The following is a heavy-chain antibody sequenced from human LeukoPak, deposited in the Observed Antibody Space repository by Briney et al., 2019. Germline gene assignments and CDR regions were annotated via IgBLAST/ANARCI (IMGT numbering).Heavy chain of an antibody. V-gene: IGHV4-59*01. J-gene: IGHJ3*02. CDR1: GGSISSYY. Sequence: SETLSLTCTVSGGSISSYYWSWIRQPPGKGLEWIGYIYYSGSTNYNPSLKSRVTISVDTSKNQFSLKLSSVTAAVTAVYYCARDHGYSYGSNGYAFDIWGQGTMVTVSS. CDR2: IYYSGST. CDR3: ARDHGYSYGSNGYAFDI. D-gene: IGHD5-18*01.